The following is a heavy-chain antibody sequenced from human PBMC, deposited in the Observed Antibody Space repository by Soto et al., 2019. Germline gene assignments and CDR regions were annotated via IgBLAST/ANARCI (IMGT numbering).Heavy chain of an antibody. V-gene: IGHV3-49*03. J-gene: IGHJ4*02. CDR2: IRSKAYGGTT. CDR3: TRDPPYCSGGSCYSRVY. Sequence: PGGSLRLSCTASGFTFGDYAMSWFRQAPGKGLEWVGFIRSKAYGGTTEYDASVKGRFTISRDDSKSIAYLQMNSLKTEDTAVYYCTRDPPYCSGGSCYSRVYWGQGTLVTVSS. D-gene: IGHD2-15*01. CDR1: GFTFGDYA.